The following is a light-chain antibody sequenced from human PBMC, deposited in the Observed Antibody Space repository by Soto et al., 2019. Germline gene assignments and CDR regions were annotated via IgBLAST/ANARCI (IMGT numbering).Light chain of an antibody. CDR1: QSVSVW. CDR2: KAS. CDR3: QQYNSYSRT. J-gene: IGKJ2*01. V-gene: IGKV1-5*03. Sequence: DIQMTQSPSTLSASVGDRVTITCRASQSVSVWLAWYQQKPGKAPKLLIYKASILASGVPSRFSGSGSGTECTLTISSLQPDDFATYHCQQYNSYSRTFGQGTELEIK.